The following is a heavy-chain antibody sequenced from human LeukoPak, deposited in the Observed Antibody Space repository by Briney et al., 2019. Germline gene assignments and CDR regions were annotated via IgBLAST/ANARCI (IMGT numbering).Heavy chain of an antibody. CDR2: IRYDGSSK. Sequence: GGSLRLSCAASGSTFSNYAMHWVRQAPGKGLEWLAYIRYDGSSKYYADSVKGRFTISRDNSKNTLYLQMNSLTTEDTAVYYCAKDRASSWWYFDLWGRGTLVTVSS. D-gene: IGHD1-26*01. CDR1: GSTFSNYA. CDR3: AKDRASSWWYFDL. V-gene: IGHV3-30*02. J-gene: IGHJ2*01.